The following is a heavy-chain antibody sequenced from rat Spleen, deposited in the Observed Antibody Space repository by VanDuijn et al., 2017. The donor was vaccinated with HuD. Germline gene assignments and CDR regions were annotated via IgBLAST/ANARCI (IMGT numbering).Heavy chain of an antibody. V-gene: IGHV5S10*01. Sequence: EVQLVESGGGLVQPGRSLKLSCSASGFTFSDYNMAWVRQAPKKGLEWVATIIYEASSTYYGDSVKGRFTISRDNAKSTLYLQMESLRSEDTATYYCAKYNNYGYYFDYWGQGVMVTVSS. D-gene: IGHD1-10*01. J-gene: IGHJ2*01. CDR3: AKYNNYGYYFDY. CDR1: GFTFSDYN. CDR2: IIYEASST.